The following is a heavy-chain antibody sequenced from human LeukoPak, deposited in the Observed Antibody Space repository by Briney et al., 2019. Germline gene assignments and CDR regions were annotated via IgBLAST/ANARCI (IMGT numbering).Heavy chain of an antibody. D-gene: IGHD3-10*01. V-gene: IGHV3-48*03. CDR2: ISGSGTSI. CDR3: ARETYYGSGSYSDFALDY. J-gene: IGHJ4*02. CDR1: GFTFSNYE. Sequence: GGSLRLSCAASGFTFSNYEINWVRQAPGRGLEWISYISGSGTSIYHANSVKGRFTISRDNAKNSVYLQMNSLRADDTAVYYCARETYYGSGSYSDFALDYWGQGTLVTVSS.